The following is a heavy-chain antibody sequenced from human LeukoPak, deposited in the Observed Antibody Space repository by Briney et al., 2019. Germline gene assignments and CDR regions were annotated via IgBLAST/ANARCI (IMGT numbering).Heavy chain of an antibody. Sequence: PSETLSLTCAVSGGSISSGGNSWSWIRQPPGKGLEWIGYIYHSGTTYYNPSLKSRVTISVDRSKNQFSLTLSSVTAADTAMYYCASSLLFGDYYRFDYWGQGTLVTVSS. CDR3: ASSLLFGDYYRFDY. J-gene: IGHJ4*02. D-gene: IGHD4-17*01. CDR2: IYHSGTT. V-gene: IGHV4-30-2*01. CDR1: GGSISSGGNS.